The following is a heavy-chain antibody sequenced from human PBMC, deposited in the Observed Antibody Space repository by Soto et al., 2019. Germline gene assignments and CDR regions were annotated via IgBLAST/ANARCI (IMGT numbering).Heavy chain of an antibody. J-gene: IGHJ4*02. Sequence: GGSLRLSCAASGFTFSSYAMSWVRQAPGKGLEWVSAISGSGGSTYYADSVKGRFTISRDNSKNTLYLQMNSLRAEDPAVYYWAKARRFWSGYYTPAVDYWGQGTLVTVSS. CDR2: ISGSGGST. CDR3: AKARRFWSGYYTPAVDY. D-gene: IGHD3-3*01. CDR1: GFTFSSYA. V-gene: IGHV3-23*01.